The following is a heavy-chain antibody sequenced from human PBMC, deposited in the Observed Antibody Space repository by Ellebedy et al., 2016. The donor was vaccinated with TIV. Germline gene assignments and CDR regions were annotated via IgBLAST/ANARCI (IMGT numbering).Heavy chain of an antibody. J-gene: IGHJ4*02. Sequence: GGSLRLSCAASGFSVTNYYMTWVRQAPGKVLDWVSVIYTGGTTYYADSVKGRFTISRDTSRNTVSLQMNSLRAEDTAVYYCARVDYWGQGSLVTVSS. CDR3: ARVDY. CDR1: GFSVTNYY. V-gene: IGHV3-53*01. CDR2: IYTGGTT.